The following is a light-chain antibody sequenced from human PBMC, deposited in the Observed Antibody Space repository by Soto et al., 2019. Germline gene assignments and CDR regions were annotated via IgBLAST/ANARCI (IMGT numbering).Light chain of an antibody. V-gene: IGKV3-20*01. CDR2: AAS. CDR3: QQYGSSLTWT. Sequence: EIVLTQSPGTLSLSPGERATLSCRASQTVSSSFLAWYQQTPGQAPRLLIYAASSRATGIPDRFSGSGSGTDFTLTISRLEPEDFAVYYCQQYGSSLTWTLGQGTKVDI. CDR1: QTVSSSF. J-gene: IGKJ1*01.